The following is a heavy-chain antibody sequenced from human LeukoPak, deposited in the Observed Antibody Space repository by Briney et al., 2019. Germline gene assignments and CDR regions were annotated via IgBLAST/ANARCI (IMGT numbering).Heavy chain of an antibody. CDR2: INVNLGST. D-gene: IGHD3-10*01. V-gene: IGHV3-23*01. CDR1: GFTFSNYA. J-gene: IGHJ4*02. Sequence: GGSLRLSCAASGFTFSNYAMTWVRQAPGKGLEWVSGINVNLGSTYADSVKGRFTISRDNSNNALYLQMNSLRAEDMAVYYCANEGNKWHKAMVHWGQGALVTVSS. CDR3: ANEGNKWHKAMVH.